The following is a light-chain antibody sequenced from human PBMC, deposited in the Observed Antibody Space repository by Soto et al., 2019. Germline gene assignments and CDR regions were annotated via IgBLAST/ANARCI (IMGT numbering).Light chain of an antibody. V-gene: IGKV3-11*01. CDR1: QSVGTS. CDR3: QQRTNWPLT. Sequence: EIVLTQSPATLSLSPGERATLSCRASQSVGTSLAWYQQKSGQGPRLLIFDASNRATGIPARFSGSGSGTDFTLTISSLEPEDFAVYYCQQRTNWPLTFGGGTKVEIK. J-gene: IGKJ4*01. CDR2: DAS.